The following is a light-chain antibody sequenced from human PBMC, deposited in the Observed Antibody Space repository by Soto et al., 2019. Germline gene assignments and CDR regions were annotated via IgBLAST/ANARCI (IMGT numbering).Light chain of an antibody. J-gene: IGLJ1*01. V-gene: IGLV2-14*03. CDR1: SSDVGGYNY. CDR2: DFT. Sequence: QSVLTQPASVSGSPGQSITISCTGTSSDVGGYNYVSWYQHHPGKAPKLIIYDFTNRPSGVSTPFSGSKSGTTASLTISGLQPEDEADYYCSSYTTSNTRQIVFGTGTKLAVL. CDR3: SSYTTSNTRQIV.